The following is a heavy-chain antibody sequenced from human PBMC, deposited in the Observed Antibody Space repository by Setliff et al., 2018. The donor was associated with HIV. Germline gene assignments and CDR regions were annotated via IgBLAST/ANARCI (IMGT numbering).Heavy chain of an antibody. Sequence: ASVKVSCKASGYTFTDYYMHWVRQAPGQGLEWLGWINTKTGNPTYAQGFTGRFVFSLDTSVNTAYLQISSLKTEDSAVYYCARGPPSQVDYWGQGTLVTVSS. CDR3: ARGPPSQVDY. CDR2: INTKTGNP. J-gene: IGHJ4*02. V-gene: IGHV7-4-1*02. CDR1: GYTFTDYY.